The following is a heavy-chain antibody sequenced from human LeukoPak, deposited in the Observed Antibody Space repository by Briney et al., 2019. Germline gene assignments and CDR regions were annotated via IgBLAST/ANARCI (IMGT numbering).Heavy chain of an antibody. Sequence: SETLSLTSAVYGGSFSGYYWSWIRQPPGKGLEWIGEINHSGSTNYNPSLKSRVTISVDTSKNQFSLKLSSVTAADTAVYYCARAGYSSSWYYYYYYGMDVWGQGTTVTVSS. V-gene: IGHV4-34*01. CDR2: INHSGST. CDR1: GGSFSGYY. D-gene: IGHD6-13*01. J-gene: IGHJ6*02. CDR3: ARAGYSSSWYYYYYYGMDV.